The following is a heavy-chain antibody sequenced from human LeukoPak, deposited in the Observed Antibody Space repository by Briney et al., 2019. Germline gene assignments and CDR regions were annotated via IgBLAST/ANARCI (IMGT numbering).Heavy chain of an antibody. CDR3: ARDPGRSPDY. Sequence: GGSLRLSCAASGFTFSHYSFHWVRQAPGKGLEYVSAINSNGDDTYYVNSVKGRFTISRDNSKNTLYLQMGNLRPEDMAIYYCARDPGRSPDYWGQGTLVTVSS. J-gene: IGHJ4*02. CDR2: INSNGDDT. D-gene: IGHD1-26*01. V-gene: IGHV3-64*01. CDR1: GFTFSHYS.